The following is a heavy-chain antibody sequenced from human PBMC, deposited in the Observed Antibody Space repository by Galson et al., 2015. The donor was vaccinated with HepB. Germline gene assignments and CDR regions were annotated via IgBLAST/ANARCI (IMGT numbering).Heavy chain of an antibody. CDR3: ARGRAPLDAFDI. CDR1: GGTFSSYA. Sequence: SVKVSCKAPGGTFSSYAISWVRQAPGQGLEWMGGIIPIFGTANYAQKFQGRVTITADESTSTAYMELSSLRSEDTAVYYCARGRAPLDAFDIWGQGTMVTVSS. J-gene: IGHJ3*02. V-gene: IGHV1-69*13. CDR2: IIPIFGTA.